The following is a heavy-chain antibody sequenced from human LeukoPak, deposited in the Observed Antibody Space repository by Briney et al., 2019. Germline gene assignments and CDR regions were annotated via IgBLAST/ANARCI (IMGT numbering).Heavy chain of an antibody. CDR1: GGSLSSGSYY. D-gene: IGHD7-27*01. CDR2: IYYSGST. CDR3: ARDGEGGAFDI. Sequence: SSETLSLTCTVSGGSLSSGSYYWSWIRQPPGKGLEWIGYIYYSGSTNYNPSLKSRVTISVDTSKNQFSLKLSSVTAADTAVYYCARDGEGGAFDIWGQGTMVTVSS. J-gene: IGHJ3*02. V-gene: IGHV4-61*01.